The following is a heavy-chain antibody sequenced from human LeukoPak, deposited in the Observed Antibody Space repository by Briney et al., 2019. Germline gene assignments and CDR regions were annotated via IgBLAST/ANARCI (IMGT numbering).Heavy chain of an antibody. Sequence: GGSLRLSCAASGFTFSSYGMHWVRQAPGKGLEWVAVIWYDGSNKYYADSVKGRFTISRDNSKNTLYLQMNSLRAEDTAVYYCAREADSSSSALDYWGQGTLVTVSS. CDR2: IWYDGSNK. D-gene: IGHD6-6*01. CDR3: AREADSSSSALDY. J-gene: IGHJ4*02. V-gene: IGHV3-33*01. CDR1: GFTFSSYG.